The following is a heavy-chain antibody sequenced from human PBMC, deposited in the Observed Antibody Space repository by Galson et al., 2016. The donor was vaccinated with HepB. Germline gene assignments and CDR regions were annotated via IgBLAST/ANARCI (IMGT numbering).Heavy chain of an antibody. J-gene: IGHJ4*02. V-gene: IGHV3-7*01. CDR1: EFTLSYHW. CDR2: MKGDETQK. D-gene: IGHD6-19*01. Sequence: SLRLSCAVSEFTLSYHWMNWVRQAPGKGLEWVATMKGDETQKRYVDSVKGRFTLSKGNAESSLVLQMDSLRAEDTAVYYCARLGGSGWPSDFWGQGTLVTVSS. CDR3: ARLGGSGWPSDF.